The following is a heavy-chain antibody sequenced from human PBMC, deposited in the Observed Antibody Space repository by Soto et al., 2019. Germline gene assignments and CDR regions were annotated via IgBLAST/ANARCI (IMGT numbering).Heavy chain of an antibody. CDR1: GFTFSSYG. CDR2: IWYDGSNK. J-gene: IGHJ4*02. CDR3: ARGPFYYGSGSYPYYIDY. V-gene: IGHV3-33*01. D-gene: IGHD3-10*01. Sequence: GGSLRLSCAASGFTFSSYGMHWVRQAPGKGLEWVAVIWYDGSNKYYADSVKGRFTISRDNSKNTMYLQMNSLRAEDTAVYYCARGPFYYGSGSYPYYIDYWGQGTLVTVSS.